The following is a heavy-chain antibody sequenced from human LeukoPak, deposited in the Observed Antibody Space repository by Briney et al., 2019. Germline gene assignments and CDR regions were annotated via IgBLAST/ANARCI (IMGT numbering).Heavy chain of an antibody. Sequence: SETLSLTCTVSGGSISSYYWSWIRQPPGKGLEWIGYIYYSGSTNYNPSLKSRVTISVDTSKNQFSLKLSSVTAADTAVYYCARQVTSSGGYYYYYMDVWGKGTTATISS. D-gene: IGHD3-10*01. CDR3: ARQVTSSGGYYYYYMDV. CDR1: GGSISSYY. CDR2: IYYSGST. J-gene: IGHJ6*03. V-gene: IGHV4-59*08.